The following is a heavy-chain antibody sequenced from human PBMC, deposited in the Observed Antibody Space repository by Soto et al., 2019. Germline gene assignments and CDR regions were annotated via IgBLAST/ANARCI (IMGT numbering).Heavy chain of an antibody. CDR2: INPITGGT. J-gene: IGHJ4*02. V-gene: IGHV1-2*02. CDR3: ARNYYDTSDRDYLDY. Sequence: ASVKVSCKASGYTFTSYYIHWVRQAPGQGLEWMGWINPITGGTNYAPKFQGRVTMTRDTSITTAYMELSRLRSDDTAVYYCARNYYDTSDRDYLDYWGQGTQVTVSS. CDR1: GYTFTSYY. D-gene: IGHD3-22*01.